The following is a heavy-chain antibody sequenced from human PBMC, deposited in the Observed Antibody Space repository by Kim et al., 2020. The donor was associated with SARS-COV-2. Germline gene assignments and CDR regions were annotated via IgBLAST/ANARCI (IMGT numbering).Heavy chain of an antibody. V-gene: IGHV3-48*03. CDR1: GFTFSSYE. CDR2: ISSSGSTI. D-gene: IGHD3-10*01. CDR3: ARALDSGSYRYYYYGMDV. J-gene: IGHJ6*02. Sequence: GGSLRLSCAASGFTFSSYEMNWVRQAPGKGLEWVSYISSSGSTIYYADSVKGRFTISRDNAKNSLYLQMNSLRAEDTAVYYCARALDSGSYRYYYYGMDVWGQGTTVTVSS.